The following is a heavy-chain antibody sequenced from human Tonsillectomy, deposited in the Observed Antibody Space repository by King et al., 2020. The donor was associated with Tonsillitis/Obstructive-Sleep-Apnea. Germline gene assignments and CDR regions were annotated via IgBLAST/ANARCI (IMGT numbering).Heavy chain of an antibody. CDR1: GFTFTNFA. V-gene: IGHV1-3*04. CDR2: INTVNGNT. Sequence: QLVQSGAGVKKPGASVKISCQASGFTFTNFAMHWVRQAPGQRLEWMGWINTVNGNTKYSQNFQGRVTITRDTSATTTYMELRNLRSEDTAVYYCAGVDWELMVDAFHIWGQGTMVTVSS. D-gene: IGHD2-8*01. J-gene: IGHJ3*02. CDR3: AGVDWELMVDAFHI.